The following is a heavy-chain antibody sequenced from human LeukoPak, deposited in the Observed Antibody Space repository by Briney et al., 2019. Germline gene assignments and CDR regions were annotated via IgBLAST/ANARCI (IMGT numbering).Heavy chain of an antibody. Sequence: GGSLRLSCAASGFTFSSYAMHWVRQAPGKGLEWVSYISSSGSTIYYADSVKGRFTISRDNAKNSLYLQMNSLRAEDTAVYYCARDQYYDFWSGRRTFDYWGQGTLVIVSS. CDR1: GFTFSSYA. V-gene: IGHV3-48*03. D-gene: IGHD3-3*01. J-gene: IGHJ4*02. CDR3: ARDQYYDFWSGRRTFDY. CDR2: ISSSGSTI.